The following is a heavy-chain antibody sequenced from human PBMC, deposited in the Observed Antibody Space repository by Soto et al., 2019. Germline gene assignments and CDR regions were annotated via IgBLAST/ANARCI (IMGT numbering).Heavy chain of an antibody. Sequence: EVQLVESGGGLVEPGGSLRLSCAASGFSFSSAWIKWVRQTPGRGLEWVGRIKSKTDGGTTDFAARVKGSXXISRDDSXXXXXXXXXXXXXXXXXVYYCTTDSLFTQMLVRFDFWGLGTLVTVSS. D-gene: IGHD3-10*01. CDR2: IKSKTDGGTT. V-gene: IGHV3-15*07. J-gene: IGHJ4*01. CDR3: TTDSLFTQMLVRFDF. CDR1: GFSFSSAW.